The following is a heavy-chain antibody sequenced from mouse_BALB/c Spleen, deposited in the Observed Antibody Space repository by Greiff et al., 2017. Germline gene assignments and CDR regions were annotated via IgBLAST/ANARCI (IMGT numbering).Heavy chain of an antibody. Sequence: EVKVVESGGGLVQPGGSRKLSCAASGFTFSSFGMHWVRQAPEKGLEWVAYISSGSSTIYYADTVKGRFTISRDNTKNTLFLQMTSLRSEDTAMYYCARSTTALFYAMDYWGQGTSVTVSS. D-gene: IGHD1-2*01. CDR1: GFTFSSFG. V-gene: IGHV5-17*02. J-gene: IGHJ4*01. CDR3: ARSTTALFYAMDY. CDR2: ISSGSSTI.